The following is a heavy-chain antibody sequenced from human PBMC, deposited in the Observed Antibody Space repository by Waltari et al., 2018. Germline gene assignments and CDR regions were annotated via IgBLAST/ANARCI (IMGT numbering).Heavy chain of an antibody. V-gene: IGHV3-74*01. CDR2: IYTGASDT. CDR1: GFAFSRHW. CDR3: TRGGVGYGNFEY. Sequence: EVQLVESGGDLVQPGGSLRLSCAASGFAFSRHWMHWVRQTPGKGLVWVSRIYTGASDTYYADSVKGRFTISRDNAKNTLYLQMNSLRVEDTAVYYCTRGGVGYGNFEYWGLGTLVTVSS. D-gene: IGHD5-12*01. J-gene: IGHJ4*02.